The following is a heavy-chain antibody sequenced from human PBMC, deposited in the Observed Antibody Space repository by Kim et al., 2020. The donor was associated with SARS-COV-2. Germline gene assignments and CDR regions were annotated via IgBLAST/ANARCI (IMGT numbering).Heavy chain of an antibody. Sequence: SETLSLTFAVSGGSISSGGYSWSWIRQPPGKGLEWIGYIYYSGSTYYNPSLKSRVTISVDRSKNQFSLKLSSVTAADTAVYYCARAGAMVRGGYFDYWGQGTLVTVSS. V-gene: IGHV4-30-2*01. D-gene: IGHD3-10*01. J-gene: IGHJ4*02. CDR1: GGSISSGGYS. CDR2: IYYSGST. CDR3: ARAGAMVRGGYFDY.